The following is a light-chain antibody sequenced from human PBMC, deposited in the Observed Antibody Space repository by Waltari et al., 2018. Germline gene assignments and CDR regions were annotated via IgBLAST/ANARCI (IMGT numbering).Light chain of an antibody. Sequence: EIVWTQSRGTLSLSLGERATLSCRTSQSVSNNYLAWYQQIPGQAPSLLIYGASNRATGIPDRFSGSGSGTDFTLTINRLEPEDFAVYYCQQYGSSNTFGGGTKVEIK. CDR3: QQYGSSNT. V-gene: IGKV3-20*01. CDR2: GAS. CDR1: QSVSNNY. J-gene: IGKJ4*01.